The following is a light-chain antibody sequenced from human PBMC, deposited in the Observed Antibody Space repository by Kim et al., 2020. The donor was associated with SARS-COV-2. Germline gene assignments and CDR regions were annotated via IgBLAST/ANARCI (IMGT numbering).Light chain of an antibody. V-gene: IGKV1-12*01. CDR3: QSANSVPPWA. CDR1: HDIANW. CDR2: GAS. J-gene: IGKJ1*01. Sequence: DIQMIQSPSSVSASVGDRLTITCRASHDIANWLAWYQQKPGRAPNLLIYGASNLLSGVPSRFSASGSGTYFTLTITGLQPEDFATYYCQSANSVPPWAFGQGTKLEI.